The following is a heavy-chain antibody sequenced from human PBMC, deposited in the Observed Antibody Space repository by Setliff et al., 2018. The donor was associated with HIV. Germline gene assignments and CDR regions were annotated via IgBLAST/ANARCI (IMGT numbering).Heavy chain of an antibody. CDR2: ISTSSSYI. D-gene: IGHD6-6*01. CDR3: VKNIGGYSSSSVFDY. J-gene: IGHJ4*02. V-gene: IGHV3-21*04. Sequence: PGGSLRLSCAASGFTFSSYSMNWVRQAPGKGLEWVSSISTSSSYIYYADSVKGRFTISRDNSKNSLYLQMNSLRTEDTALYYCVKNIGGYSSSSVFDYWGQGTLVTVSS. CDR1: GFTFSSYS.